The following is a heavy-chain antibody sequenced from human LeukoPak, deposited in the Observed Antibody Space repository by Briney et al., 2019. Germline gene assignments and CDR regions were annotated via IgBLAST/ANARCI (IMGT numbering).Heavy chain of an antibody. CDR3: AKFSRDYYDSSGYYYDH. J-gene: IGHJ5*02. V-gene: IGHV3-23*01. D-gene: IGHD3-22*01. CDR1: GFTFSSYA. Sequence: GGSLRLSCAASGFTFSSYAMIWVRLAQGKGVEWVSSIGGSGSNTYYADSVKGRFTISRDKSKNTVYLQMNSLRAEDTAVYYCAKFSRDYYDSSGYYYDHWGQGTLVTVSS. CDR2: IGGSGSNT.